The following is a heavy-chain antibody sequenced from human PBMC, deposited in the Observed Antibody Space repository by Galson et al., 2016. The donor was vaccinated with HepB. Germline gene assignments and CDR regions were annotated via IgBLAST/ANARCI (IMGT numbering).Heavy chain of an antibody. J-gene: IGHJ4*02. CDR2: ISGDGSRV. V-gene: IGHV3-74*01. D-gene: IGHD3-3*01. CDR3: ARDFSSYDEYFDL. Sequence: SLRLSCAASGFAFTNYWMNWVRQAPGEGLVWVSRISGDGSRVNYADFVKGRVTLSRDNAKNTLYLQMNSLRAEDTAVYYCARDFSSYDEYFDLWGQGTLVTVSS. CDR1: GFAFTNYW.